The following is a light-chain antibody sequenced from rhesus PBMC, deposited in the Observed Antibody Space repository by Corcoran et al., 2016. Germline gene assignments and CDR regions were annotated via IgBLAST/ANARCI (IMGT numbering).Light chain of an antibody. Sequence: QAVPTQSPSVSGSPGQSVTISCTGTSSDIGGYNRVSWYQQHPGKAPKLMIYEVNKRPSGVSDRFSGSKSGNTASLTISGLQAEDGADYYCSSYASSYTYIFGAGTRLTVL. J-gene: IGLJ1*01. V-gene: IGLV2-13*03. CDR3: SSYASSYTYI. CDR2: EVN. CDR1: SSDIGGYNR.